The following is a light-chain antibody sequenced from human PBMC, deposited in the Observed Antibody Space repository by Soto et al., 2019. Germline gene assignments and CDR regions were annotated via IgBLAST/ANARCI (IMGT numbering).Light chain of an antibody. V-gene: IGKV1-39*01. CDR1: QSISRC. Sequence: DIQMTQSPSSLSASVGDRVTITCRASQSISRCLNWYQQKPWKAPKLLIYAASSLQSGVPSRFSGSGSGTDFTLTISSLQPEDFATYYCQQSYSTPYTFGQGTKRDLK. J-gene: IGKJ2*01. CDR2: AAS. CDR3: QQSYSTPYT.